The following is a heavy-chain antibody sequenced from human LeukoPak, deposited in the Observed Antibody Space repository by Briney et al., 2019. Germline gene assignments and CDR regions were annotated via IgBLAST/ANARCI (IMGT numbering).Heavy chain of an antibody. J-gene: IGHJ5*02. D-gene: IGHD3-22*01. CDR3: AKETKKYYYDINWFDP. V-gene: IGHV3-33*06. CDR2: IWYDGSNK. Sequence: PGGSPRLSCAASGFTFSSYGMHWVRQAPGKGLEWVAVIWYDGSNKYYADSVKGRFTISRDNSKNTLYLQMNSLRAEDTAVYYCAKETKKYYYDINWFDPWGQGTLVTVSS. CDR1: GFTFSSYG.